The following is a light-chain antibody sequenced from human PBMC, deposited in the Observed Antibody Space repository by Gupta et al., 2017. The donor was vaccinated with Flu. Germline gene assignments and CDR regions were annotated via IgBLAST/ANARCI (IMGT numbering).Light chain of an antibody. V-gene: IGLV1-47*01. CDR2: ASN. J-gene: IGLJ3*02. CDR1: SSHLASNP. CDR3: AAWDDSLNGWV. Sequence: RVTISCSGSSSHLASNPLSGYQSLPGTAPKLLVYASNRRPSGVPDRFSGSKSGTSASLAISGLRSEDEAFYYCAAWDDSLNGWVFGGGTQVTVL.